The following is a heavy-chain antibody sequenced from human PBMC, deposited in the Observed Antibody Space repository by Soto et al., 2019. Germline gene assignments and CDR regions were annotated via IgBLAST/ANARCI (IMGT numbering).Heavy chain of an antibody. CDR2: IGHSGYSI. D-gene: IGHD3-9*01. V-gene: IGHV3-23*01. CDR3: ARSDDKDILTGCYN. CDR1: GFTFNNHA. J-gene: IGHJ4*02. Sequence: GGSLRLSCAASGFTFNNHAMAWVRQAPGKGLEWVSSIGHSGYSINYGDSVKGRFTISRDNSKNMVFLEMNGLRAEDTAVYYCARSDDKDILTGCYNWGQGALVTVSS.